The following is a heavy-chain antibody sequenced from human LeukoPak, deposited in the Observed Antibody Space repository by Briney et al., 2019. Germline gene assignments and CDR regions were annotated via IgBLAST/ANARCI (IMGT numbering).Heavy chain of an antibody. CDR3: ARRYGDYRDGDLDY. J-gene: IGHJ4*02. CDR1: GYIFTSYG. CDR2: ISVYNGNT. V-gene: IGHV1-18*01. D-gene: IGHD4-17*01. Sequence: ASVKVSCKASGYIFTSYGITWVRQAPGQGLEWMGWISVYNGNTNYAQKLQGRVTMTTDTSTSTAYMELRSLRSDDTAVYYCARRYGDYRDGDLDYWGQGTLVTVSS.